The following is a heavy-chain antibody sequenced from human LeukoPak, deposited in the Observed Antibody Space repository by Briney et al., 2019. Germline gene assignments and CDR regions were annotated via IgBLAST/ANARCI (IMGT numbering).Heavy chain of an antibody. V-gene: IGHV3-23*01. CDR3: AKVPLIAAPKHFDY. CDR1: GFTFSNSA. CDR2: ISGSGANT. Sequence: PGGSLRLSCAASGFTFSNSAMSWVRQAPGKGLDWVSAISGSGANTYYADSVKGRFTISRDNSKNTLYLQMNRLRAEDTAVYYCAKVPLIAAPKHFDYWGQGTLVTVSS. D-gene: IGHD6-13*01. J-gene: IGHJ4*02.